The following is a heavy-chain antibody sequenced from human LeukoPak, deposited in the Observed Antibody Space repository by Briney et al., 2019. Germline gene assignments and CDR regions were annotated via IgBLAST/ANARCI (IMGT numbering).Heavy chain of an antibody. CDR1: GYTFTSYG. D-gene: IGHD2-2*02. Sequence: GASVKVSCKASGYTFTSYGISWVRQAPGQGLEWMGWISAYNGNTNYAQKLQGRVTMTTDTSTSTAYMELRSLRSDDTAVYYCARDYSNSWYIGEYNWFDPWGQGTLVTVSS. V-gene: IGHV1-18*01. CDR2: ISAYNGNT. J-gene: IGHJ5*02. CDR3: ARDYSNSWYIGEYNWFDP.